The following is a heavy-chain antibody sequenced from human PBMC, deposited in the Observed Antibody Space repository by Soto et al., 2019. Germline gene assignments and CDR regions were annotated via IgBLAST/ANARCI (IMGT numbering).Heavy chain of an antibody. CDR2: IHYSGST. Sequence: SETLSLTCTVSGGSMSSSSYYWGWIRQPPGKGLEWIGNIHYSGSTYYNPSLESRVTMSVDTSKNQFSLNLSSVTAADTAVYYCARALSRSFYSYYMDVWGKGPTVTVS. J-gene: IGHJ6*03. CDR1: GGSMSSSSYY. CDR3: ARALSRSFYSYYMDV. V-gene: IGHV4-39*01.